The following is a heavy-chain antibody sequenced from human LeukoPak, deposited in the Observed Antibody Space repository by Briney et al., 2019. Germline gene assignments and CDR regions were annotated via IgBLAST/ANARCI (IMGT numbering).Heavy chain of an antibody. Sequence: GGSLRLSCAASGFTFSSYEMNWARQAPGKGLEWVSYISSSGSTIYYADSVKGRFTISRDNAKNSLYLQMNSLRAEDTAVYYCARWIGYDSSGYYYVFDYWGQGTLVTVSS. J-gene: IGHJ4*02. CDR2: ISSSGSTI. D-gene: IGHD3-22*01. CDR1: GFTFSSYE. CDR3: ARWIGYDSSGYYYVFDY. V-gene: IGHV3-48*03.